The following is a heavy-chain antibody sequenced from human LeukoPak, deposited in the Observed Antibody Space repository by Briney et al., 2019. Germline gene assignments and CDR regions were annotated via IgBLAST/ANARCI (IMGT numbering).Heavy chain of an antibody. J-gene: IGHJ4*02. D-gene: IGHD3-22*01. CDR3: ASSLLYDSSGYYQGYFVY. V-gene: IGHV4-59*01. CDR1: GGSISSYY. Sequence: SETLSLTCTVSGGSISSYYWSWIRQPPGKGLEWIGYIDYSGSTNYNPSLKSRVTISVDTSKNQFSLKLSSVTAADTAVYYCASSLLYDSSGYYQGYFVYWGQGTLVTVSS. CDR2: IDYSGST.